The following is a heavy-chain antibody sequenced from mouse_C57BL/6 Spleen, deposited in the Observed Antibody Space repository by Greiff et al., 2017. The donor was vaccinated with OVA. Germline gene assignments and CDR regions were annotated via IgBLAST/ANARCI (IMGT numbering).Heavy chain of an antibody. V-gene: IGHV1-52*01. Sequence: VQLQQPGAELVRPGSSVKLSCKASGYTFTSYWMHWVKQRPIQGLEWIGNIDPSDSETHYNQKFKDKATLTVDKSSSTAYMQLSSLTSEDSAVYYCARRTGGYYFDYWGQGTTLTVSS. CDR2: IDPSDSET. CDR3: ARRTGGYYFDY. J-gene: IGHJ2*01. CDR1: GYTFTSYW.